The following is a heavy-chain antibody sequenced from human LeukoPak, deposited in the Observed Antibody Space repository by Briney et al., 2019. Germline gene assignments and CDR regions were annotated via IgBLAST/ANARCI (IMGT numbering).Heavy chain of an antibody. CDR1: GFTFSSYE. CDR3: AELGITMIGGI. V-gene: IGHV3-48*03. J-gene: IGHJ6*04. CDR2: ISSSGSTI. D-gene: IGHD3-10*02. Sequence: PGGSLRLSCAASGFTFSSYEMNWVRQAPGKGLEWVSYISSSGSTIYYADSVKGRFTISRDNAKNSLYLQMNSLRAEDTAVYYCAELGITMIGGIWGKGTTVTISS.